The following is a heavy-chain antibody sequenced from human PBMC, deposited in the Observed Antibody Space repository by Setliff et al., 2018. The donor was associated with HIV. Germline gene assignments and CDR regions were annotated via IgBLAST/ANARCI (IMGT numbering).Heavy chain of an antibody. Sequence: PGESLKISCKGSGYSFISYWLAWVRQMPGKGLEWMGIIYPGDSETRYSPSFQGQVTISADKSISTAYLQWRSLKASDTALYYCARLRHNRPWLVVNSPLDSWGQGTLVTVSS. CDR1: GYSFISYW. D-gene: IGHD6-19*01. J-gene: IGHJ4*02. CDR3: ARLRHNRPWLVVNSPLDS. V-gene: IGHV5-51*01. CDR2: IYPGDSET.